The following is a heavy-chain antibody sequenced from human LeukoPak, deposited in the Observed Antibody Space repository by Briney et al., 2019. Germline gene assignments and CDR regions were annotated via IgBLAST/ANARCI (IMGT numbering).Heavy chain of an antibody. D-gene: IGHD3-22*01. CDR3: ARVPVAGRLGPSDSSGYGMDV. Sequence: GGSLRLSCAASGFTFSSYDMSWVRQAPGKGLEWVSSISSSSSYIYYADSVKGRFTISRDNAKNSLYLQMNSLRAEDTAVYYCARVPVAGRLGPSDSSGYGMDVWGQGTTVTVSS. J-gene: IGHJ6*02. CDR1: GFTFSSYD. CDR2: ISSSSSYI. V-gene: IGHV3-21*01.